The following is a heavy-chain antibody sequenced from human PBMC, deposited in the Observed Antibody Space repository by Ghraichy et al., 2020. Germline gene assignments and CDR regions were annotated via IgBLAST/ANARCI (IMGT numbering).Heavy chain of an antibody. Sequence: GGSLRLSCAASGFTFSSYGMHWVRQAPGKGLEWVAVISYDGSNKYYADSVKGRFTISRDNSKNTLYLQMNSLRAEDTAVYYCAKDLCTSCYGGVGNLFDPWGQGTLVTVSS. J-gene: IGHJ5*02. CDR2: ISYDGSNK. V-gene: IGHV3-30*18. D-gene: IGHD2-2*01. CDR3: AKDLCTSCYGGVGNLFDP. CDR1: GFTFSSYG.